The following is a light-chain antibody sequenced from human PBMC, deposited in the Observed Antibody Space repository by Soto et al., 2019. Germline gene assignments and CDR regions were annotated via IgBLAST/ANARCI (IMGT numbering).Light chain of an antibody. CDR3: QQFSSYPLT. Sequence: EFMLSQSLGTLSLYPGERATLSCRASQTVRNNYLAWYQQKPGQAPRLLIYDASNRATGIPDRFSGGGSGTDFTLTISRLEPEDFAVYYCQQFSSYPLTFGGGSKVDVK. CDR1: QTVRNNY. J-gene: IGKJ4*01. V-gene: IGKV3-20*01. CDR2: DAS.